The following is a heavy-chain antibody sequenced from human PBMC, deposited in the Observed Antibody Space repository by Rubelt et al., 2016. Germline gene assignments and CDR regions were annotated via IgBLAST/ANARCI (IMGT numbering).Heavy chain of an antibody. CDR2: ISAYNGNT. CDR3: ARDRGGYYFDY. D-gene: IGHD2-15*01. J-gene: IGHJ4*02. CDR1: GYTFTSHG. V-gene: IGHV1-18*01. Sequence: QVQLVQSGAEVKKPGASVKVSCKASGYTFTSHGISWVRQAPGQGLEWMGWISAYNGNTNYAQKLQGSVTTTTDTSTSTAYMELRSRRSDDTAVYYCARDRGGYYFDYWGQGTLVTVSS.